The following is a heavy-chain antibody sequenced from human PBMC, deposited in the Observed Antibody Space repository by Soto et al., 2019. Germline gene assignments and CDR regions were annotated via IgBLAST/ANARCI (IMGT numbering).Heavy chain of an antibody. CDR1: GYTFTGYY. J-gene: IGHJ6*02. D-gene: IGHD1-26*01. Sequence: ASVKVPCKASGYTFTGYYMHWVRQAPGQGLEWMGWINPNSGGTNYAQKFQGRVTMTRDTSISTAYMELSRLRSDDTAVYYCARDHGGSYIYYGMDVWGQGTTVTVSS. V-gene: IGHV1-2*02. CDR2: INPNSGGT. CDR3: ARDHGGSYIYYGMDV.